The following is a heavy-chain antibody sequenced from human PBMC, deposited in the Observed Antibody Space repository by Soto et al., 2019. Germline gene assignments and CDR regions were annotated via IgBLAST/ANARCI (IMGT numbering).Heavy chain of an antibody. CDR3: ARGVECSGGSCYTNNWFDP. Sequence: QVQLQESGPGLVKPSQTLSLTCTVSGGSISSGGYYWSWIRQHPGNGLEWIGYIYYSGSTYYNPSLKSRVTISVDTSKNQFSLKLSSVTAADTAVYYCARGVECSGGSCYTNNWFDPWGQGTLVTVSS. V-gene: IGHV4-31*03. CDR1: GGSISSGGYY. J-gene: IGHJ5*02. D-gene: IGHD2-15*01. CDR2: IYYSGST.